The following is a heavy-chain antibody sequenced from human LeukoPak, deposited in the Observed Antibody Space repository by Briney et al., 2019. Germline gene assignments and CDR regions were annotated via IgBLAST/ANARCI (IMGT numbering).Heavy chain of an antibody. CDR2: IYTSGST. J-gene: IGHJ1*01. D-gene: IGHD4-17*01. Sequence: SETLSLTCTVSGGSISSYYWSWIRQPAGKGLEWIGRIYTSGSTNYNPSLKSRVTISADTSKNQFSLKLSSVTAADTAVYYCARGRTTVTKYFQHWGQGTLVTVSS. V-gene: IGHV4-4*07. CDR1: GGSISSYY. CDR3: ARGRTTVTKYFQH.